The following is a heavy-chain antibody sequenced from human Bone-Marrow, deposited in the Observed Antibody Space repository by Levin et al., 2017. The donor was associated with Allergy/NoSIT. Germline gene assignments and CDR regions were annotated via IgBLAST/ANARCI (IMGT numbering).Heavy chain of an antibody. J-gene: IGHJ2*01. Sequence: SCAASGFTFSSYAMSWVRQAPGKGLEWVSAISGSGGSTYYADSVKGRFTISRDNSKNTLYLQMNSLRAEDTAVYYCAKDPRIVVVPAAITDWYFDRWGRGTLVTVSS. CDR2: ISGSGGST. D-gene: IGHD2-2*01. CDR1: GFTFSSYA. CDR3: AKDPRIVVVPAAITDWYFDR. V-gene: IGHV3-23*01.